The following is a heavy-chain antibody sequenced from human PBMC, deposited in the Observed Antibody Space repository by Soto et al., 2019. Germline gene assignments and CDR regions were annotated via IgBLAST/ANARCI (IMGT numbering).Heavy chain of an antibody. CDR1: EFPSNTYY. J-gene: IGHJ5*02. D-gene: IGHD2-8*01. CDR2: IGTLGDT. Sequence: GGSPRLSRAAYEFPSNTYYMHLVRQDSGKGLEWVSAIGTLGDTYYLDSVKGRFTISRENAKNSLYLQMNSLRAGDTAVYYCARGRSNQYESGPPPKFDPWGRRSLVTVSS. CDR3: ARGRSNQYESGPPPKFDP. V-gene: IGHV3-13*01.